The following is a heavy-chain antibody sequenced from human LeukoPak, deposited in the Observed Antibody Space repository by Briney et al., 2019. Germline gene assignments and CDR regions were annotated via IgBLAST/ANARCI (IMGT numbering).Heavy chain of an antibody. D-gene: IGHD3-22*01. CDR1: GFTFSSYW. Sequence: GGSLRLSCAASGFTFSSYWMHWVRHAPGKGLVWVSRINSDGSSTSYADSVKGRFTISRDNAKNTLYLQMNSLRAEDTAVYYCARAGYYYDSSGYRTGIFDYWGQGTLVTVSS. CDR2: INSDGSST. V-gene: IGHV3-74*01. CDR3: ARAGYYYDSSGYRTGIFDY. J-gene: IGHJ4*02.